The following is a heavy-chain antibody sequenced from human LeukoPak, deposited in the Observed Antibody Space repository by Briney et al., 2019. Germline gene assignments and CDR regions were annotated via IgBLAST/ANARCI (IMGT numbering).Heavy chain of an antibody. J-gene: IGHJ5*02. CDR2: IKPDSGGT. CDR1: GYTFTGYY. V-gene: IGHV1-2*02. Sequence: ASVKVSCKASGYTFTGYYMHWVRQAPGQGLEWMGWIKPDSGGTKYAQKFQGRVTLTRDTSISTAYVELSSLRSDDTAVYYCARDRASGGSHNWFDPWGQGTLVTVSS. D-gene: IGHD6-19*01. CDR3: ARDRASGGSHNWFDP.